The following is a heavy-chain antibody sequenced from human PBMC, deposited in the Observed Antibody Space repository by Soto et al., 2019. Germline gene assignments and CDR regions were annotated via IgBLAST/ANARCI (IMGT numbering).Heavy chain of an antibody. CDR1: GGTFSSYA. D-gene: IGHD3-3*01. CDR3: ARRKDFWSGYSNWFDP. J-gene: IGHJ5*02. CDR2: IIPIFGTA. Sequence: GASVKVSCKASGGTFSSYAISWVRQAPGQGLEWMGGIIPIFGTANYAQRFQGRVTITADESTSTAYMELSSLRSEDTAVYYCARRKDFWSGYSNWFDPWGQGTLVTVSS. V-gene: IGHV1-69*13.